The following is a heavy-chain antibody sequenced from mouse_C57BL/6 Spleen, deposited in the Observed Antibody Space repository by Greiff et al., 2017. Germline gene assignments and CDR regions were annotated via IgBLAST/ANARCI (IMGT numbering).Heavy chain of an antibody. CDR3: TRDLYGNYPY. CDR2: ISSGGDYI. V-gene: IGHV5-9-1*02. CDR1: GFTFSSYA. D-gene: IGHD2-1*01. J-gene: IGHJ3*01. Sequence: EVHLVESGEGLVKPGGSLKLSCAASGFTFSSYAMSWVRQTPEKRLEWVAYISSGGDYIYYADTVKGRFTISRDNARNTLYLQMSSLKSEDTAMYYCTRDLYGNYPYCGQGTLVTVSA.